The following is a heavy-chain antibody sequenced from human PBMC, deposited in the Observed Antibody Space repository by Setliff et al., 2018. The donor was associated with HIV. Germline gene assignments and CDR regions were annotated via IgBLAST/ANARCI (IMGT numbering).Heavy chain of an antibody. CDR3: ARSTVGAGTSFP. Sequence: PSETLSLTCTVSGDSINTHYWSWIRQAPGKGLEWIGCISHSGNTNFNPSLNSRVTISVDTSKNQFSLRLTSVTAADTAIYYCARSTVGAGTSFPWGRGTLVT. D-gene: IGHD1-26*01. CDR2: ISHSGNT. V-gene: IGHV4-59*11. CDR1: GDSINTHY. J-gene: IGHJ5*02.